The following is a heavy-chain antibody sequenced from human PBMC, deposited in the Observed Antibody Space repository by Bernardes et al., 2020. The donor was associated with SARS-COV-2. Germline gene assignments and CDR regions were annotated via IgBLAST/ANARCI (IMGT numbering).Heavy chain of an antibody. CDR2: IKVKSAGGTT. CDR3: TAAGIY. CDR1: GFTFNSAH. D-gene: IGHD3-10*01. V-gene: IGHV3-15*01. J-gene: IGHJ4*02. Sequence: GGSLRLSCVASGFTFNSAHMSWVRQAPGKGLEWVGRIKVKSAGGTTDYATPVKGRFFISRDDSKDTLYLQMNSLKTQDTAVYYCTAAGIYWGQGTLVTVAS.